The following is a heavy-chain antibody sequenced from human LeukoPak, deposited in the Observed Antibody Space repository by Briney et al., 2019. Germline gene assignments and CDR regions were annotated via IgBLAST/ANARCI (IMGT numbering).Heavy chain of an antibody. CDR1: GFTFSSYW. J-gene: IGHJ3*02. D-gene: IGHD7-27*01. CDR3: ARALGNAFDI. CDR2: INSDESST. Sequence: GGSPRLSCAASGFTFSSYWMHWVRQAPGKGLVWVSRINSDESSTNYADSVKGRITISRDNAKNTLYLQMNSLRAEDTALYYCARALGNAFDIWGQGTMVTVSS. V-gene: IGHV3-74*01.